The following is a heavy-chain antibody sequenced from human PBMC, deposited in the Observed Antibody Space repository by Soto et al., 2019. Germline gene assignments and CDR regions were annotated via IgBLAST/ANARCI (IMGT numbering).Heavy chain of an antibody. CDR3: ARAAAGRIRYYYMDV. CDR1: GGSISSYY. CDR2: IYYSGST. Sequence: SETLSLTCTVSGGSISSYYLSWIRQPPGKGLEWIGYIYYSGSTNYNPSLKSRVTISVDTSKNQFSLKLSSVTAADTAVYYCARAAAGRIRYYYMDVWGKGTTVTVSS. V-gene: IGHV4-59*08. D-gene: IGHD6-13*01. J-gene: IGHJ6*03.